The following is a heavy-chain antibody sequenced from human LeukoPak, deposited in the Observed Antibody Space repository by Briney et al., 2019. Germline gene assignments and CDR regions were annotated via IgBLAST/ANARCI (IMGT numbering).Heavy chain of an antibody. CDR1: GGSISSTIYY. CDR3: ARTGSGRDYYGMDV. CDR2: VYYIGIT. Sequence: SETLSLTCTVSGGSISSTIYYWGWIRQPPGKGLEWIGNVYYIGITYYNPSLKSRVTISVDTSKNRFSLNLTAVTAADTAIYYCARTGSGRDYYGMDVWGQGTSVTVSS. V-gene: IGHV4-39*07. J-gene: IGHJ6*02. D-gene: IGHD5-12*01.